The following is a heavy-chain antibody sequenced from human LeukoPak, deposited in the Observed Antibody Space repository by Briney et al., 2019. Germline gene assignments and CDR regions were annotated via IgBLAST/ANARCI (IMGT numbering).Heavy chain of an antibody. D-gene: IGHD5-12*01. Sequence: PGGSLRLSCAASGFTFSSYGMHWVRQAPGKGLEWVAVIWYDGSNKYYADSVKGRFTISRDNSKNTLYLQMNSLRAEDTAVYYCAKPRSVGGYDPYYFDYWGQGTLVTVSS. CDR3: AKPRSVGGYDPYYFDY. J-gene: IGHJ4*02. CDR1: GFTFSSYG. V-gene: IGHV3-33*06. CDR2: IWYDGSNK.